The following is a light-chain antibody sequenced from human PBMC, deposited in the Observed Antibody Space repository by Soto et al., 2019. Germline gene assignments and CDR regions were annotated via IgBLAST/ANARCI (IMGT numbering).Light chain of an antibody. V-gene: IGKV1-39*01. J-gene: IGKJ4*01. CDR1: QSISSY. Sequence: DIQMTQSPSSLSASVGDRVTITCRASQSISSYLNWYQQKPGKAPKLLIYAASSLQSGVPSRFSGSGSGTDFTLTISNPQHEDFATYYCQQSYSTPPTFGGGTKVEIK. CDR2: AAS. CDR3: QQSYSTPPT.